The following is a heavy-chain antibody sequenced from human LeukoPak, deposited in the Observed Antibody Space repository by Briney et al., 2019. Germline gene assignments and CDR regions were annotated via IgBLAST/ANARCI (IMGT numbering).Heavy chain of an antibody. D-gene: IGHD3-3*01. CDR1: GFAFSAYA. CDR2: ISDSGASL. J-gene: IGHJ2*01. V-gene: IGHV3-23*01. CDR3: AKDLRSRSGYYYWYFDL. Sequence: GGSLRLSCAASGFAFSAYAMSWVRQSPGKGLEWVSAISDSGASLYYADSVKGRFTISRDNSKNTLDLQMNSLRAEDTAVYYCAKDLRSRSGYYYWYFDLWGRGTLVTVSS.